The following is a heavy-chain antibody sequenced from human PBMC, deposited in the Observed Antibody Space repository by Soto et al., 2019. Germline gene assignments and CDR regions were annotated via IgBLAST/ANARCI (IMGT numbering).Heavy chain of an antibody. CDR2: INWNGDNI. V-gene: IGHV3-9*01. CDR1: GFTFDDYA. CDR3: AKDVGNGYYPHFDN. J-gene: IGHJ4*01. D-gene: IGHD3-22*01. Sequence: PGGSLRLSCAASGFTFDDYAMHWVRQAPGKGLEWVSGINWNGDNIGYADSVRDRFTISRDNAQSSLFLQMDSLRPEDSAFYYCAKDVGNGYYPHFDNWGHGTLVTVSS.